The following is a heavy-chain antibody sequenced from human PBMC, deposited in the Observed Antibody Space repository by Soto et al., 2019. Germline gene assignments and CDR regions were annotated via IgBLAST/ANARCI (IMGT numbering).Heavy chain of an antibody. D-gene: IGHD3-22*01. V-gene: IGHV3-73*01. Sequence: GGSLRLSCAASGFTFSGSAMHWARQASGKGLEWVGRIRSKANSYATAYAASVKGRFTISRDDSKNTVYLQMNSLKTEDTAVYYCTSPPYYDSSGHYSGWGGYWGQGTLVTVSS. J-gene: IGHJ4*02. CDR1: GFTFSGSA. CDR3: TSPPYYDSSGHYSGWGGY. CDR2: IRSKANSYAT.